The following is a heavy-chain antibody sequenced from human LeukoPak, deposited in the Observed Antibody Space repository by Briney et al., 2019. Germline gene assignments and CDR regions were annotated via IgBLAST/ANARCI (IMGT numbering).Heavy chain of an antibody. CDR1: GDSVSSNSAA. CDR2: TYYRPKWYN. V-gene: IGHV6-1*01. Sequence: SQTLSLTCAISGDSVSSNSAAWNWIRQSPSRGLEWLGRTYYRPKWYNDYAVSVKSRITINPDTSKNQFSLQLNSVTPEDTAVYYCARGIGRGYYDSSGYYDYWGQGTLVTVSS. J-gene: IGHJ4*02. CDR3: ARGIGRGYYDSSGYYDY. D-gene: IGHD3-22*01.